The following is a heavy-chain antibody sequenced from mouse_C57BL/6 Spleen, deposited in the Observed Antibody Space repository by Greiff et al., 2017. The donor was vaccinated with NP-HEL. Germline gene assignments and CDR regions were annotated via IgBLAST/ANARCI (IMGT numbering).Heavy chain of an antibody. D-gene: IGHD1-1*01. CDR3: ARDAHYYGSSSYWYFDV. Sequence: DVHLVESEGGLVQPGSSMKLSCTASGFTFSDYYMAWVRQVPEKGLEWVANINYDGSSTYYLDSLKSRFIISRDNAKNILYLQMSSLKSEDTATYYCARDAHYYGSSSYWYFDVWGTGTTVTVSS. CDR2: INYDGSST. V-gene: IGHV5-16*01. CDR1: GFTFSDYY. J-gene: IGHJ1*03.